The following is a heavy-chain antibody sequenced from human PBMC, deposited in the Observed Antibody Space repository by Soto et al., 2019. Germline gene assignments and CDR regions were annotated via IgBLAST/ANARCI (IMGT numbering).Heavy chain of an antibody. J-gene: IGHJ6*03. CDR3: ARDRYCSSTSCPYYYMDV. D-gene: IGHD2-2*01. V-gene: IGHV1-18*01. CDR1: GDTFTNFG. CDR2: ISACNGHT. Sequence: GASVKVSCKTSGDTFTNFGFSWVRQAPGQGLEWMGWISACNGHTKYAEKVQGRVTMTRDTSASTAYMELSSLRSEDTAVYYCARDRYCSSTSCPYYYMDVWGKGTTVTVSS.